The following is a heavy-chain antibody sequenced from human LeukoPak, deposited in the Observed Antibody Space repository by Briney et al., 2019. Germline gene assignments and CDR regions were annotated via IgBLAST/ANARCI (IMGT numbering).Heavy chain of an antibody. J-gene: IGHJ4*02. CDR3: ARGRGYSSGWYRAEHIYYFDY. CDR1: GFTFSSYA. V-gene: IGHV3-53*01. D-gene: IGHD6-19*01. CDR2: IYSGGST. Sequence: GGSLRLSCAASGFTFSSYAMSWVRQAPGKGLEWVSVIYSGGSTYYADSVKGRFTISRDNSKNTLYLQMNSLRAEDTAVYYCARGRGYSSGWYRAEHIYYFDYWGQGTLVTVSS.